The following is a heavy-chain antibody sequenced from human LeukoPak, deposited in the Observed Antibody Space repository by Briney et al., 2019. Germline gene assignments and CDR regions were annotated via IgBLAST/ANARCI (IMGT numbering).Heavy chain of an antibody. J-gene: IGHJ4*01. CDR1: GGSINSGVW. CDR3: ARQYRDGGFYYGYYFDY. CDR2: IYHGGGS. Sequence: PSETLSLTCGVSGGSINSGVWWSWVRQPPGKGLEWIGEIYHGGGSNYNASLRSRVTIPVDKSKNQFSLQLNSVTAADTAVYYCARQYRDGGFYYGYYFDYWGPGILVTVSS. V-gene: IGHV4-4*02. D-gene: IGHD3-22*01.